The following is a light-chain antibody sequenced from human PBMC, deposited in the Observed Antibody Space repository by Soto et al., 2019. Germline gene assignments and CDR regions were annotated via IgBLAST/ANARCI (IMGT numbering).Light chain of an antibody. V-gene: IGKV3-20*01. Sequence: EIVLTQSPGTLSLSPGERATLSCRASQSVSSSSLAWYQQKPGQAPRLLIYGASSRATDIPDRFSGSGSGTDFSLTISTLEPEHFAVYYCQQYGSSPSITFGQGTRLEIK. CDR2: GAS. CDR3: QQYGSSPSIT. CDR1: QSVSSSS. J-gene: IGKJ5*01.